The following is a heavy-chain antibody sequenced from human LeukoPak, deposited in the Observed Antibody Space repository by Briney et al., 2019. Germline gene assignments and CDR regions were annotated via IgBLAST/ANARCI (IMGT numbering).Heavy chain of an antibody. V-gene: IGHV3-49*04. CDR2: IRSKAYGGTT. D-gene: IGHD2-15*01. J-gene: IGHJ4*02. CDR3: TRDHYCSGGSCYSYYFDY. Sequence: GGSLRLSCTASGFTFGDYAMSWVRQAPGKGLEWVGFIRSKAYGGTTEYAASVKGRFTISRDDSKSIAYLQMNSLKTEDTAVYYCTRDHYCSGGSCYSYYFDYWGQGTLVTVSP. CDR1: GFTFGDYA.